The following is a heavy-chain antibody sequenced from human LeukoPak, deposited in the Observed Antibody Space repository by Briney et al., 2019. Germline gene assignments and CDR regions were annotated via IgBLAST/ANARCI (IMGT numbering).Heavy chain of an antibody. Sequence: SETLSLTCTVSGGSISSYYWSWIRQPPGEGLEWIGYIYYSGSTNYNPSLKSRVTISVDTSKNQFSLKLSSVTAADTAVYYCARYYYGSGSYSDYYYYMDVWGKGTTVTISS. CDR1: GGSISSYY. CDR3: ARYYYGSGSYSDYYYYMDV. D-gene: IGHD3-10*01. CDR2: IYYSGST. J-gene: IGHJ6*03. V-gene: IGHV4-59*01.